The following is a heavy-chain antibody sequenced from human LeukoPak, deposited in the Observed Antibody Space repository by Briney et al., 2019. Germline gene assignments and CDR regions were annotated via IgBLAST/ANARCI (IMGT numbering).Heavy chain of an antibody. V-gene: IGHV1-18*01. D-gene: IGHD3-16*01. CDR2: INTYNGDT. J-gene: IGHJ4*02. CDR1: GYTXTHYG. CDR3: ARGIRSPLFDY. Sequence: GASVKVSCKASGYTXTHYGITWVRQAPGQGLAWMGWINTYNGDTKCAQKLQGRVTMTTDTSTSTAFMELRSLRSDDSAVYYCARGIRSPLFDYWGLGTLVTVSP.